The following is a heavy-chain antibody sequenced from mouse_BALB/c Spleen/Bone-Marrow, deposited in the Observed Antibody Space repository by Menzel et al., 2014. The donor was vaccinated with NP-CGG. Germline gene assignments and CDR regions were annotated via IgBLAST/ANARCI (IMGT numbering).Heavy chain of an antibody. Sequence: EVKLQESGPELVKPGASMKISCKASGYSFTGYTMNWVKQNHGKNLEWIGLINPYNGGTTYNQQFKGKATLTVDKSSSTAYMELHRLTSEDSAVYYYARPGSYYSNYHYAMDYWGQGTSVTVSS. J-gene: IGHJ4*01. CDR2: INPYNGGT. CDR1: GYSFTGYT. V-gene: IGHV1-18*01. D-gene: IGHD2-5*01. CDR3: ARPGSYYSNYHYAMDY.